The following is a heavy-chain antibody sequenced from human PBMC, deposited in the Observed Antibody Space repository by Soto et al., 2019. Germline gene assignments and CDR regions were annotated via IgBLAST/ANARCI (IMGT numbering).Heavy chain of an antibody. CDR2: IWFDGSYK. J-gene: IGHJ3*02. CDR3: ARERHKDYDTSRKAFDI. D-gene: IGHD3-9*01. V-gene: IGHV3-33*01. CDR1: GFSFRNFG. Sequence: QVQLVESGGGVVQPGKSLRLACAASGFSFRNFGMHWVRQAPGKGLEWVAVIWFDGSYKYYAESVKGRFTISRDNSENTLYLQMDSLRAEDTAVYFCARERHKDYDTSRKAFDIWGQGTMVTVSS.